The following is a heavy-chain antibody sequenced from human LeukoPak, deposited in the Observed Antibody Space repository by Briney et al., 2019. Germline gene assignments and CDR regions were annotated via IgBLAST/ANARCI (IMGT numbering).Heavy chain of an antibody. Sequence: SETLSLTCAVSGYSISSGYYWGWIRQPPGKGLEWIGSIYHSGSTYYNPSLKSRVTISVDTSKNQFSLKLSSVTAADTAVYYCATPSDFWSANAFDIWGQGTMVTVSS. D-gene: IGHD3-3*01. CDR2: IYHSGST. J-gene: IGHJ3*02. CDR3: ATPSDFWSANAFDI. CDR1: GYSISSGYY. V-gene: IGHV4-38-2*01.